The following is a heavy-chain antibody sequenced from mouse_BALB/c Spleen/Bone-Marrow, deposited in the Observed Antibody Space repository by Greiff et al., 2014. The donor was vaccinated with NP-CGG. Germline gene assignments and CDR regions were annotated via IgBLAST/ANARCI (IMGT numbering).Heavy chain of an antibody. CDR1: GYTFTTYW. J-gene: IGHJ2*01. D-gene: IGHD4-1*01. V-gene: IGHV1-7*01. CDR2: INPSTGYT. Sequence: QVQLQQSGAELAKPGASVKVSCKASGYTFTTYWMHWVKKRPGRGREWIGYINPSTGYTEYNQKFKDKATLTADSSSSTAYMQLSSLTSEDSAVYYCANWAYYFDYWGQGTALTVSS. CDR3: ANWAYYFDY.